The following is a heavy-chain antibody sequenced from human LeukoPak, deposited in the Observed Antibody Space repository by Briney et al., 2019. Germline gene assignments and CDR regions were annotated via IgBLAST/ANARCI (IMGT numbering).Heavy chain of an antibody. D-gene: IGHD1-26*01. CDR1: VYTLSILA. Sequence: PGGSLSLSCAGSVYTLSILAIPSPPQAPDKGLEGVRFVRYDKSSNYNADSVKERFTITRDNSKNTVYLQMSSPRTEDRAVYSCAKDMGGLLEKHYLDYWGQGSLITVSS. J-gene: IGHJ4*02. CDR3: AKDMGGLLEKHYLDY. V-gene: IGHV3-30*02. CDR2: VRYDKSSN.